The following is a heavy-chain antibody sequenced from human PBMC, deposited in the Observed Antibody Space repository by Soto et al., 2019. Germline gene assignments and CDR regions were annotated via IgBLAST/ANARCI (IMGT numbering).Heavy chain of an antibody. V-gene: IGHV1-69*01. CDR2: IVPMLGTP. J-gene: IGHJ6*02. D-gene: IGHD1-26*01. CDR1: GGTFDNFI. Sequence: QVQLVQSGAEVKEPGSSVRVSCKASGGTFDNFIMNWVRQTPGQGLEWMGGIVPMLGTPTYAEKFKGRVTISATGSTSTMYGEVTSLRSEDTAIYYCAGYGTYSSSVSQDSGRDVAGQGTTVTVSS. CDR3: AGYGTYSSSVSQDSGRDV.